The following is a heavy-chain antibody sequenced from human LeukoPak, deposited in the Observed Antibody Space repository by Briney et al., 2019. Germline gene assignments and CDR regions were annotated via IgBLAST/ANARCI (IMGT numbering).Heavy chain of an antibody. Sequence: ASVKVSCKASGYXFSDHHIHWVRQAPGQGLEWMGKITPSDGSTTYTQKFQDRVTMTRDTSTSTVYMELNSLSSEDTALYYCARDTYGSDYWGQGTLVTVSS. CDR2: ITPSDGST. CDR3: ARDTYGSDY. V-gene: IGHV1-46*01. CDR1: GYXFSDHH. D-gene: IGHD3-10*01. J-gene: IGHJ4*02.